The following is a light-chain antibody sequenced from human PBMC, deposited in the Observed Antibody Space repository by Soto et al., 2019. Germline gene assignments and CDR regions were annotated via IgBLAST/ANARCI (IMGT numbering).Light chain of an antibody. Sequence: DIQMTQSPSSLSASVGDRITITCRASQDISNYLAWYQQKPGKVPQLLIYSASTLQSGVPSRFSGSGSGTDFTLTISSLQPEDVANYFCQKYNSALTFGQGTRLEIK. J-gene: IGKJ5*01. V-gene: IGKV1-27*01. CDR1: QDISNY. CDR2: SAS. CDR3: QKYNSALT.